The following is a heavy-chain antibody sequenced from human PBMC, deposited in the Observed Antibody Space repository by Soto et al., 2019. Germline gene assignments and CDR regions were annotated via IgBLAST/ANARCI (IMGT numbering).Heavy chain of an antibody. V-gene: IGHV3-21*01. CDR3: ARDSVWSGYYDYYYYMDV. CDR2: ISSSSSYI. J-gene: IGHJ6*03. Sequence: GGSPRLSCAASGFTFSSYSMNWVRQAPGKGLEWVSSISSSSSYIYYADSVKGRFTITRDNAKNSQYLQMNSMRAEDTAVYYCARDSVWSGYYDYYYYMDVWGKGTTVTVSS. CDR1: GFTFSSYS. D-gene: IGHD3-3*01.